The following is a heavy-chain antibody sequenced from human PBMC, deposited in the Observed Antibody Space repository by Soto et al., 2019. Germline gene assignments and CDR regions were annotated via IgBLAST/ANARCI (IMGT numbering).Heavy chain of an antibody. D-gene: IGHD3-22*01. J-gene: IGHJ5*02. CDR3: ARGEGNYYDRSGHYVNWFDP. CDR1: GGSINDYY. CDR2: VSSSGST. Sequence: SETLSLTCTVSGGSINDYYWGWIRQPPGKGLEWIGHVSSSGSTKYTPSLQSRVTISVGTSKKQFSLKLNSVTAADTAVYYCARGEGNYYDRSGHYVNWFDPWGRGKMVTAPQ. V-gene: IGHV4-59*01.